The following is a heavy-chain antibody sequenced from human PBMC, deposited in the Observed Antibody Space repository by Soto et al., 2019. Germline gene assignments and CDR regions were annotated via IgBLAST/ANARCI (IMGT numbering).Heavy chain of an antibody. Sequence: SETLSLTCSVSGDSISSSSNYWGWIRQPPGEGLEWIGTISYSGNTYYNPSLKSRVTISVDTSKNQFSLKLTSVTATDTAVYYCARRRGFPYYYGMDVWGQGTTVT. CDR2: ISYSGNT. CDR3: ARRRGFPYYYGMDV. V-gene: IGHV4-39*01. D-gene: IGHD5-12*01. J-gene: IGHJ6*02. CDR1: GDSISSSSNY.